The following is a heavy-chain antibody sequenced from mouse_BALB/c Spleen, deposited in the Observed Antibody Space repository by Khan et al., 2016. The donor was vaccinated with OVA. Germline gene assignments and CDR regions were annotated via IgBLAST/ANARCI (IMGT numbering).Heavy chain of an antibody. Sequence: EVELVESGGGLVKPGGTLKLSCAASGFTFTDYYMYWVRQTPEKSLEWVATISDGGIYTYYPDSVKGRFTITRDAAKNNLYLQMSSLEDEDTSMFYCVRGDCGNPFAYWGQGTLVTVSA. CDR3: VRGDCGNPFAY. V-gene: IGHV5-4*02. D-gene: IGHD2-1*01. J-gene: IGHJ3*01. CDR2: ISDGGIYT. CDR1: GFTFTDYY.